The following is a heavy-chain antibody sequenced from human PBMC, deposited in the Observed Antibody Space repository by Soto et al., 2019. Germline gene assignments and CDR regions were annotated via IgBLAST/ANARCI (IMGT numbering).Heavy chain of an antibody. CDR2: INHSGST. D-gene: IGHD6-13*01. J-gene: IGHJ4*02. Sequence: SETLSLTCAVYGGSFSGYYWSWIRQPPGKGLEWIGEINHSGSTNYNPSLKSRVTISVDTSKNQFSLKLSSVTAADTAVYYCAGGRVVGIGSSSWYVDYWGQGTLVTVSS. V-gene: IGHV4-34*01. CDR3: AGGRVVGIGSSSWYVDY. CDR1: GGSFSGYY.